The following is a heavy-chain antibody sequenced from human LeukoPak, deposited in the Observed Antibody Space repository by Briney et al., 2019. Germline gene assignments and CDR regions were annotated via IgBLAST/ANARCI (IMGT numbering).Heavy chain of an antibody. D-gene: IGHD3-10*01. CDR1: GGSFSGYY. V-gene: IGHV4-34*01. CDR2: INHSGST. CDR3: ARTDTTWGVQGAVCYAFDI. J-gene: IGHJ3*02. Sequence: SETLSLTCAVYGGSFSGYYWSWIRQPPGKGLEWIGEINHSGSTNYNPSLKSRVTISVDTSKNQFSLKLSSVTAADTAVYYCARTDTTWGVQGAVCYAFDIWGQGTMVTVSS.